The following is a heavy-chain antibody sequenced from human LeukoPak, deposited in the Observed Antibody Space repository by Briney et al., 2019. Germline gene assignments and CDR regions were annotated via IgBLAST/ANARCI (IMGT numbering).Heavy chain of an antibody. Sequence: PSETLSLTCTVSGGSISSSSYYWGWIRQPPGKGLDWIGNIYYDGSTHNNPSLKSRVTISLDTSKNQFSLKLSSVTAADRAVYYCARHLSGTTTAHYFDYWGQGILVTVSS. V-gene: IGHV4-39*07. CDR2: IYYDGST. CDR1: GGSISSSSYY. CDR3: ARHLSGTTTAHYFDY. J-gene: IGHJ4*02. D-gene: IGHD1-1*01.